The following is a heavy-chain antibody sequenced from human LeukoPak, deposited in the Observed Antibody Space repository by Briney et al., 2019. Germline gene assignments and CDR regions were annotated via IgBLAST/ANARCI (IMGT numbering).Heavy chain of an antibody. Sequence: SETLSLTCTVSGVSISSYYWSWIRQPPGKGLEWIGYIYYSGSTNYNPSLKSRVTISVDTSKNQFSLKLSSVTAADTAVYYCARDYGDFFDYWGQGTLVTVPS. V-gene: IGHV4-59*01. CDR3: ARDYGDFFDY. CDR2: IYYSGST. J-gene: IGHJ4*02. CDR1: GVSISSYY. D-gene: IGHD4-17*01.